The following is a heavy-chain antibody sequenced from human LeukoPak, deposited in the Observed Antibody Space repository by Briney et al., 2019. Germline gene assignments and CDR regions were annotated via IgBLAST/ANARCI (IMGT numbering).Heavy chain of an antibody. CDR2: ITGDGTRT. CDR3: ASRPRADMGPLDY. D-gene: IGHD1-14*01. J-gene: IGHJ4*02. Sequence: PGGSLRLSCAASGFTFSSCAMTWVRQAPGKGLEWVASITGDGTRTYYTDSVKGRFTISRDNPKNTLYLQMNSLRADETAIYYCASRPRADMGPLDYWGQGTLVTVST. V-gene: IGHV3-23*01. CDR1: GFTFSSCA.